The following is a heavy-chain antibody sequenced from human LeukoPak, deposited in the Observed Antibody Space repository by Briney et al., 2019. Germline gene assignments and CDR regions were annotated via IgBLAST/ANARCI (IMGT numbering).Heavy chain of an antibody. V-gene: IGHV4-4*09. CDR1: GGSISGYY. J-gene: IGHJ2*01. D-gene: IGHD3-3*01. CDR2: IHTTGST. CDR3: ARRGTIFGPESL. Sequence: SETLSLTWNVSGGSISGYYWSWIRQPPGKRLEWIGYIHTTGSTDYNPSLKSRVTISVDTSKNQLSLNVTSVTAADTAVYYCARRGTIFGPESLWGRGTLVTVSS.